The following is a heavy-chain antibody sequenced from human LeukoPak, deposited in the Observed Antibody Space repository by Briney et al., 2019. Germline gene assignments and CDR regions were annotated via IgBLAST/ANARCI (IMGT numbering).Heavy chain of an antibody. D-gene: IGHD3-22*01. J-gene: IGHJ4*02. V-gene: IGHV4-59*01. Sequence: SETLSLTCTVSGGSISSYYWSWIRQPPGKGLEWIGYIYYSGSTNYNPSLKSRVTISVDTSKNQISLKLSSVTAADTAVYYCARYYYDSSGYYFDYWGQGTLVTVSS. CDR2: IYYSGST. CDR1: GGSISSYY. CDR3: ARYYYDSSGYYFDY.